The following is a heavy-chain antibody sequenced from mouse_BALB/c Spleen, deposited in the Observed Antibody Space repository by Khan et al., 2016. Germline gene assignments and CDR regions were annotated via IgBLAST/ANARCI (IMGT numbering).Heavy chain of an antibody. CDR2: IWAGGST. Sequence: VPLQESGPGLVAPSQSLSITCTVSGFSLTNSGVHWVRQPPRKGLDWLGVIWAGGSTDYNSALMSRLSITRDTTQNQVFLKMNSLQTDDTAMYYCARDDQDFDAWFASWGQGTLVTVSA. CDR3: ARDDQDFDAWFAS. CDR1: GFSLTNSG. J-gene: IGHJ3*01. V-gene: IGHV2-9*02.